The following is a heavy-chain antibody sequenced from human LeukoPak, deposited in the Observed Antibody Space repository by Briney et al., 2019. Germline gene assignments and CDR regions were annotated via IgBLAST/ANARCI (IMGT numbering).Heavy chain of an antibody. V-gene: IGHV4-31*03. CDR1: GGSISSGGYY. D-gene: IGHD3-10*01. CDR3: ARDFGEDTGDWFDP. CDR2: IYYSGST. Sequence: SETLSLTCTVSGGSISSGGYYWSWIRQHPGKGLEWIGYIYYSGSTYYNPSLKSRVTISIDTSKNQFSLKLSSVTAADTAVYYCARDFGEDTGDWFDPWGQGTLVPVSS. J-gene: IGHJ5*02.